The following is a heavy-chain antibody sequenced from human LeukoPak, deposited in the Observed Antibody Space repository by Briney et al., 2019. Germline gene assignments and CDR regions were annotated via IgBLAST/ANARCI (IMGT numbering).Heavy chain of an antibody. CDR3: ARDDAYLRLGA. V-gene: IGHV3-33*01. J-gene: IGHJ5*02. Sequence: GGSLRLSCAPASGITFSSYGMHWVRQAPGKGLEWVAGIRFDGTKQYYRDSAKGRFTVSRDDSKNTLYLQMNSLRDEETAVYYCARDDAYLRLGAWGQGTLVTVSS. CDR2: IRFDGTKQ. D-gene: IGHD3-16*01. CDR1: GITFSSYG.